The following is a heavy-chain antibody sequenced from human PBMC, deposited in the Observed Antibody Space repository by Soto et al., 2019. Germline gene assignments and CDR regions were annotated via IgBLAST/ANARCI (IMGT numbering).Heavy chain of an antibody. D-gene: IGHD3-10*01. Sequence: GGSLRLSCTASGFTFGDYAMSWFRQAPGKGLEWVGFIRSKAYGGTTEYAASVKGRFTISRDDSKSIAYLQMNSLKTEDTAVYYCDGSGSYYYYYYGMDVWGQGTKVTGSS. CDR2: IRSKAYGGTT. V-gene: IGHV3-49*03. J-gene: IGHJ6*02. CDR1: GFTFGDYA. CDR3: DGSGSYYYYYYGMDV.